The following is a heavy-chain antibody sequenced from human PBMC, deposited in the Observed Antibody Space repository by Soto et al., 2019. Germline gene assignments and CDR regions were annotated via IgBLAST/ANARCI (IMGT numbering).Heavy chain of an antibody. CDR1: GYTFTNYW. J-gene: IGHJ4*02. D-gene: IGHD3-3*01. CDR2: IYPGDSDT. V-gene: IGHV5-51*03. CDR3: ALSYLDFWSDYYPRDGIDY. Sequence: EVQLVQSGAEVKKPGESLKISCEGSGYTFTNYWIGWVRQMPGKGLEWMGIIYPGDSDTRYSPSFQGQVTISADKSINTAYLQWSSLKASDTAMYYCALSYLDFWSDYYPRDGIDYWGQGTLVTVSS.